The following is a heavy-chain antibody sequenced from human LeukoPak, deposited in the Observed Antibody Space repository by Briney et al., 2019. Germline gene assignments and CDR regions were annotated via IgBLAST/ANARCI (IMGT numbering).Heavy chain of an antibody. CDR3: ARGGVTMIVPIL. V-gene: IGHV3-53*01. CDR1: GFTVSSSH. J-gene: IGHJ4*02. Sequence: GGSLRLSCVASGFTVSSSHMTWVRQAPGKGLEWVSVLYSGGSTYYADPVKGRFTISRDNSKNTLYLQMNSLRAEDTAVYYCARGGVTMIVPILWGQGTLVTVSS. D-gene: IGHD3-22*01. CDR2: LYSGGST.